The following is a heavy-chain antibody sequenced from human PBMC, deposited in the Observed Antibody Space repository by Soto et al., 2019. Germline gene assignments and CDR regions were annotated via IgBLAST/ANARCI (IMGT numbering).Heavy chain of an antibody. CDR2: IYYSGST. D-gene: IGHD2-8*02. Sequence: PSETLSLTXTVSGGSISSSSYYWGWIRQPPGKGLEWIGSIYYSGSTYYNPSLKSRVTISVDTSKNQFSLKLSSVTADDTAVYYCANNPLTGGSRPGFGYYFHYWGQGTLVTVSS. J-gene: IGHJ4*02. V-gene: IGHV4-39*01. CDR3: ANNPLTGGSRPGFGYYFHY. CDR1: GGSISSSSYY.